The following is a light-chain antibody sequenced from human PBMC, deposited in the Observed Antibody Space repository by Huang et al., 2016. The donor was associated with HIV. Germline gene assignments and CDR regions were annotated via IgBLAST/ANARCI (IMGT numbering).Light chain of an antibody. Sequence: EIVLTQSPGTLSLSPGERATLSCRASQSISSSYLAWDQQKPGQAPRRLIYGASGRATGVPDRFSGSGSGTDFILTISRLEPEDFAVYYCQQYGNSLFTFGPGTKVDIK. CDR3: QQYGNSLFT. CDR2: GAS. V-gene: IGKV3-20*01. CDR1: QSISSSY. J-gene: IGKJ3*01.